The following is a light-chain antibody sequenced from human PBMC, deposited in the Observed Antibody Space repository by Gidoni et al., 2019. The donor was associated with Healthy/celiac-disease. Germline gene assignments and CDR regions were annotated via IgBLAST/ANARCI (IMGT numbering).Light chain of an antibody. CDR3: MQALETPQVT. CDR2: LGS. Sequence: DIVMTQSPLSLPVTPGEPASISCRSSQSLLHSNGYNYLDWYLQKPGQSPQLLIYLGSNRAPGFPDRFSGSGSGTDFTLKISRVEAEDVGVYYCMQALETPQVTFGQGTRLEIK. CDR1: QSLLHSNGYNY. J-gene: IGKJ5*01. V-gene: IGKV2-28*01.